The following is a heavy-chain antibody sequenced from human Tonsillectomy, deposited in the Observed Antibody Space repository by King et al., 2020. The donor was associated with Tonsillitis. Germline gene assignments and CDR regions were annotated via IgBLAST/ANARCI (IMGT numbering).Heavy chain of an antibody. Sequence: QLVQSGAEVKKPGASVKVSCKASGYTFTSYGISWVRQAPGQGLEWMGWISAYNGNTNYAQKFQGRVTMTTDTSTSTAYMELRSLRSDDTAVYYCARDHGAYYDFWSGYYTGIGFDPWGQGTLAT. D-gene: IGHD3-3*01. CDR1: GYTFTSYG. V-gene: IGHV1-18*01. CDR2: ISAYNGNT. J-gene: IGHJ5*02. CDR3: ARDHGAYYDFWSGYYTGIGFDP.